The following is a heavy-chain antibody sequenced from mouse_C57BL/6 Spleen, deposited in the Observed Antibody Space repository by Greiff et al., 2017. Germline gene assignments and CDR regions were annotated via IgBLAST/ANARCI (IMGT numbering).Heavy chain of an antibody. CDR2: IDPETGGT. V-gene: IGHV1-15*01. CDR3: TRPTRWYAMDY. J-gene: IGHJ4*01. CDR1: GYTFTDYE. D-gene: IGHD2-10*01. Sequence: QVQLQQSGAELVRPGASVTLSCKASGYTFTDYEMHWVKQRPVHGLEWIGAIDPETGGTAYNQKFKGKAILTADKSSSTANMELRSLRSVDSAVSYGTRPTRWYAMDYWGQGTSVTVSS.